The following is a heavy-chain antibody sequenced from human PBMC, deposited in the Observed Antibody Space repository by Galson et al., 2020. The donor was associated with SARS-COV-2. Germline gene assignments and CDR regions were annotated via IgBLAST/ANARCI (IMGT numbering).Heavy chain of an antibody. J-gene: IGHJ2*01. CDR3: ARDFRGVVYWYFDL. Sequence: LSLTCAASGFTFNTFGMHWVRQTPGKGLEWVAVIWSDGTNKYYADSVRGRFTVSRDDSKNSLYLDMNSLRVDDTGVYYCARDFRGVVYWYFDLWGRGTLVTVSS. V-gene: IGHV3-33*01. CDR2: IWSDGTNK. D-gene: IGHD2-2*01. CDR1: GFTFNTFG.